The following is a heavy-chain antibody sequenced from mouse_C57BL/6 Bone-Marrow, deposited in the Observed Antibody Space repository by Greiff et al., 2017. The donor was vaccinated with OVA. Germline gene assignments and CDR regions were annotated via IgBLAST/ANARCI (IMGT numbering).Heavy chain of an antibody. D-gene: IGHD3-3*01. J-gene: IGHJ2*01. CDR1: GYSITSGYY. Sequence: VQLQQSGPGLVKPSQSLSLTCSVTGYSITSGYYWNWIRQFPGNKLEWMGYISYDGSNNYNPSLKNRISITRDTSKNQFFLKLNSVTTEDTATYYCARRGCQGDYWGQGTTLTVSS. CDR2: ISYDGSN. CDR3: ARRGCQGDY. V-gene: IGHV3-6*01.